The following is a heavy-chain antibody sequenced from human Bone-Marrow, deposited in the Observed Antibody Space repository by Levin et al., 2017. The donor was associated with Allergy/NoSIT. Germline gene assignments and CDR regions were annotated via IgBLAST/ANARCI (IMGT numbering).Heavy chain of an antibody. J-gene: IGHJ5*02. D-gene: IGHD1-26*01. CDR3: ARDNGIVGATFLWFDP. CDR1: GGTFSSYA. V-gene: IGHV1-69*06. CDR2: IIPIFGTA. Sequence: ASVKVSCKASGGTFSSYAISWVRQAPGQGLEWMGGIIPIFGTANYAQKFQGRVTITADKSTSTAYMELSSLRSEDTAVYYCARDNGIVGATFLWFDPWGQGTLVTVSS.